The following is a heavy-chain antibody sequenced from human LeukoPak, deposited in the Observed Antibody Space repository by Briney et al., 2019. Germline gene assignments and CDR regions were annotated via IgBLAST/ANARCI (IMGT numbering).Heavy chain of an antibody. CDR1: GAYFTNYY. CDR3: ARGTLMWFGAKMEYYFDS. D-gene: IGHD3-10*01. Sequence: SETLSLTCTVSGAYFTNYYWSFLRQPPGKGLEWIGFSSYNGNTNYNPSLKSRVTISLDMSKNQFSLRLNSVTAADTAVYYCARGTLMWFGAKMEYYFDSWGQGTPLAVSS. V-gene: IGHV4-59*01. J-gene: IGHJ4*02. CDR2: SSYNGNT.